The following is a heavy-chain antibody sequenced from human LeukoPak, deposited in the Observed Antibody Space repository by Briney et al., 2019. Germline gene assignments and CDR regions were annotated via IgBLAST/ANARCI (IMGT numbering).Heavy chain of an antibody. CDR2: IIPIFGTA. CDR1: GGTFSSYA. J-gene: IGHJ4*02. D-gene: IGHD3-22*01. Sequence: ASVKVSCKASGGTFSSYAISWVRQAPGQGLEWMGGIIPIFGTANYAQKFQGRVTMTEDTSTDTAYMELSSLRSEDTAVYYCATGLNYYDSSEDPDYWGQGTLVTVSS. V-gene: IGHV1-69*06. CDR3: ATGLNYYDSSEDPDY.